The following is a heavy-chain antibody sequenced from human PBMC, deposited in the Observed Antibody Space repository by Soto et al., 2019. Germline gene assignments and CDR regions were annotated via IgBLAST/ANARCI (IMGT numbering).Heavy chain of an antibody. CDR1: GGSISSYY. V-gene: IGHV4-59*01. J-gene: IGHJ4*02. CDR2: IYYSGST. Sequence: SETLSLTCTVSGGSISSYYWSWIRQPPGKGLEWIGYIYYSGSTNYNPSLKSRVTISVDTSKNQFSLKLSSVTAADTAVYYCARAVAGYFDYWGQGTLVTVSS. D-gene: IGHD6-19*01. CDR3: ARAVAGYFDY.